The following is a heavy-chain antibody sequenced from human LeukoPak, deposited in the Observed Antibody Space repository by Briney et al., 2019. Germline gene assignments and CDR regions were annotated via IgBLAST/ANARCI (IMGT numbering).Heavy chain of an antibody. Sequence: GGSLRLSCAASGFTFSSYAMHWVRQAPGKGLEWVAIISYDGSNKYYADSVKGRFTISRDNSKNTLYLQMSSLRAEDTAVYNCARDGGAYYYGSGYYYNWFDPWGQGTLVTVSS. J-gene: IGHJ5*02. CDR3: ARDGGAYYYGSGYYYNWFDP. V-gene: IGHV3-30-3*01. CDR1: GFTFSSYA. CDR2: ISYDGSNK. D-gene: IGHD3-10*01.